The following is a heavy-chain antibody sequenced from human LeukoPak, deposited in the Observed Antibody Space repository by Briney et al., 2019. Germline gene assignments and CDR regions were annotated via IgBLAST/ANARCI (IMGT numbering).Heavy chain of an antibody. J-gene: IGHJ3*02. D-gene: IGHD6-19*01. Sequence: ASVKVSCKASGYTFTGYYMHWVRQAPGQGLEWMGWINPNSGGTNYAQKFQGRVTITADESTSTAYMELSSLRSEDTAVYYCARVTPGYSSGWYEAFDIWGQGTMVTVSS. CDR1: GYTFTGYY. CDR3: ARVTPGYSSGWYEAFDI. V-gene: IGHV1-2*02. CDR2: INPNSGGT.